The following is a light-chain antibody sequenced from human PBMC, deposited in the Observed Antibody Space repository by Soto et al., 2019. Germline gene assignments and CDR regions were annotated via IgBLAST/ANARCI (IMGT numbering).Light chain of an antibody. CDR3: CSSKV. CDR2: EGS. Sequence: QSVLTQPASVSGSPGQSITISCTGTSSDVGSYNLVSWYQQHPGKAPKLMIYEGSKRPSGVSNRFSGSKSGNTASLTISGLQAEDEADYYCCSSKVFGTGTQLTVL. V-gene: IGLV2-23*01. CDR1: SSDVGSYNL. J-gene: IGLJ1*01.